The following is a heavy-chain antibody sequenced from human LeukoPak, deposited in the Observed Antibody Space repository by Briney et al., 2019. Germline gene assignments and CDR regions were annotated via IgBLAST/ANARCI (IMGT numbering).Heavy chain of an antibody. V-gene: IGHV1-46*01. CDR3: ARVGILVVFNWFDP. CDR1: GYTFTGYY. D-gene: IGHD2-15*01. Sequence: ASVKVSCKASGYTFTGYYMHWVRQAPGQGLEWMGWINPSGGSTSYAQKFQGRVTMTRDTSTSTVYMELRSLRSDDTAVYYCARVGILVVFNWFDPWGQGTLVTVSS. J-gene: IGHJ5*02. CDR2: INPSGGST.